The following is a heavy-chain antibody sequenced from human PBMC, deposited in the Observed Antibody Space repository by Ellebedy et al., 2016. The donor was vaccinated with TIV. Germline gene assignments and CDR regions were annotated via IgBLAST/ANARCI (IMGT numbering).Heavy chain of an antibody. J-gene: IGHJ5*02. CDR1: GFTFSTYN. CDR2: INSRGSPM. D-gene: IGHD7-27*01. Sequence: GESLMISCSASGFTFSTYNMQWLRQATGKGLEWVSYINSRGSPMYYADSVKGRFTISRDNGKNSLYLQMNSLRDEDTAVYYCARDLGIGYGWFDPWGQGTLVTVSS. V-gene: IGHV3-48*02. CDR3: ARDLGIGYGWFDP.